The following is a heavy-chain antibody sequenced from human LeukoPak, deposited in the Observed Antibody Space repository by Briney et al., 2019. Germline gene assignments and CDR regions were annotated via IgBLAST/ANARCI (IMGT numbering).Heavy chain of an antibody. CDR2: IYYSGST. V-gene: IGHV4-39*01. J-gene: IGHJ5*02. D-gene: IGHD3-22*01. CDR3: ARHNSGSIVVVTGWFDP. Sequence: SETLSLTCTVSGGSISSSSYYWGWIRQPPGKGLEWIGSIYYSGSTYYNPSLKSRVTISVDTSKNQFSLKLSSVTAADTAVYYCARHNSGSIVVVTGWFDPWGQGTLVTVS. CDR1: GGSISSSSYY.